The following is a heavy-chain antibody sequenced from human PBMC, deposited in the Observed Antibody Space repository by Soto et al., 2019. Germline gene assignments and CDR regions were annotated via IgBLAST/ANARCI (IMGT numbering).Heavy chain of an antibody. CDR3: AKGRTFFDF. CDR2: ISGSDGGT. V-gene: IGHV3-23*01. J-gene: IGHJ4*02. Sequence: GGSLRLSCAASGFAFSAYAMTWVRQAPGKGLEWVSDISGSDGGTHYADSVKGRFTISRDNAKNTLYLQMDRLRVEDAAVYYCAKGRTFFDFWGQGTLVTVSS. CDR1: GFAFSAYA.